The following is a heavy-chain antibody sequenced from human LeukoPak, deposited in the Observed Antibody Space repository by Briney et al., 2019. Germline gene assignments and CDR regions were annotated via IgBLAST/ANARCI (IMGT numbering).Heavy chain of an antibody. Sequence: PGGSLRLSCAASGFTSSSYSMNWVRQAPGKGLEWVSSISSSSSYIYYADSVKGRFTISRDNAKNSLYLQMNSLRAEDTAVYYCARAISSSWSGRDYGMDVWGQGTTVTVSS. J-gene: IGHJ6*02. CDR1: GFTSSSYS. V-gene: IGHV3-21*01. CDR2: ISSSSSYI. D-gene: IGHD6-13*01. CDR3: ARAISSSWSGRDYGMDV.